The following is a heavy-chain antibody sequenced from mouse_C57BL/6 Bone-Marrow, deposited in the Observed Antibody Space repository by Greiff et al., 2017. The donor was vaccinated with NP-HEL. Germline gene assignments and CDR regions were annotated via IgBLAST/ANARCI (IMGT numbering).Heavy chain of an antibody. CDR1: GYTFTDYE. CDR3: TNYYGSSYADY. J-gene: IGHJ2*01. Sequence: QVQLQQSGAELVRPGASVTLSCKASGYTFTDYEMHWVKQTPVHGLEWIGAIDPETGGTAYNQKFKGKAILTADKSSSTAYMELRSLTSEDSAVYYCTNYYGSSYADYWGQGTTLTVSS. V-gene: IGHV1-15*01. D-gene: IGHD1-1*01. CDR2: IDPETGGT.